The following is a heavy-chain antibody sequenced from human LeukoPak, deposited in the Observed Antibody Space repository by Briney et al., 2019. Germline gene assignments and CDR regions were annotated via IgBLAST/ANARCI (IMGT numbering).Heavy chain of an antibody. CDR3: ASRIAVAGRGNYFDY. CDR2: IYYSGST. Sequence: PSETLSLTCTVSGGSISSYYWSWIRQPPGKGLEWIGYIYYSGSTNYNPSLKSRVTISVDTSKNQFSLKLSSVTAADTAVYYCASRIAVAGRGNYFDYWGQGTLVTVSS. D-gene: IGHD6-19*01. J-gene: IGHJ4*02. V-gene: IGHV4-59*08. CDR1: GGSISSYY.